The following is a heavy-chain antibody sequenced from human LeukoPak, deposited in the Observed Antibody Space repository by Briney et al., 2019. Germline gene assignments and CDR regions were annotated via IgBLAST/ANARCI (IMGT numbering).Heavy chain of an antibody. Sequence: KPSETLSLTCAVSGYSINSGYYWGWIRQPPRKGLGWVGGIYYNGSTHYNPSLKSRVTISVDTSKNQFSLKLSSVTAADTAVYYCARHGSRFLEWSIGSVGGGVRFDPWGQGTLVTVSS. D-gene: IGHD3-3*01. V-gene: IGHV4-38-2*01. CDR1: GYSINSGYY. CDR3: ARHGSRFLEWSIGSVGGGVRFDP. CDR2: IYYNGST. J-gene: IGHJ5*02.